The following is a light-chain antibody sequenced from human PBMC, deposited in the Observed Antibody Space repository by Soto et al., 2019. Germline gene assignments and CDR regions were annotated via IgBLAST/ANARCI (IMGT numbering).Light chain of an antibody. CDR3: QQYKNWPL. CDR1: QSVNRN. Sequence: EIVLTQSPVTLSVSPGETATLSCRAAQSVNRNLAWYQQKPGQPPRLLLYGASTRATGIPVRFSGSGFGTEFTLTISSLQSEDFAVYYCQQYKNWPLFGQGTRLEIK. CDR2: GAS. V-gene: IGKV3-15*01. J-gene: IGKJ5*01.